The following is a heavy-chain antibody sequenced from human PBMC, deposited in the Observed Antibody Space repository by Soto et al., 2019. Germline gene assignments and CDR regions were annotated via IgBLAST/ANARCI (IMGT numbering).Heavy chain of an antibody. J-gene: IGHJ4*02. CDR1: GFTFNSYG. V-gene: IGHV3-30*18. CDR3: AKDALSGWYFDY. CDR2: ISYDGSNK. Sequence: QVQLVESGGSVVQPGRSLRLSCAASGFTFNSYGMHWVRQAPSKGLEWVAVISYDGSNKYYADSVKGRFTISRDNSKNTLYLQINSLRAEDSAVYYCAKDALSGWYFDYWGQGTLVTVSS. D-gene: IGHD1-20*01.